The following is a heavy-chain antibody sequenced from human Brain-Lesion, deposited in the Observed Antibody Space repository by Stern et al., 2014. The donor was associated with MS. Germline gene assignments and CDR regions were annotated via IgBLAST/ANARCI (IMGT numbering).Heavy chain of an antibody. D-gene: IGHD2-2*01. J-gene: IGHJ6*02. V-gene: IGHV4-61*02. CDR3: ARGRVVPGFQYYATDV. CDR1: GGSISSGGYY. Sequence: VQLLESGPGLVKPSQTLSLSCTVSGGSISSGGYYWSWIRQPAGKGLEWIGRIFNSGSTSYNPSLKGRVTISIDTSKNQFSLRLNPMTAADTAVYYCARGRVVPGFQYYATDVWGQGTTVIVSS. CDR2: IFNSGST.